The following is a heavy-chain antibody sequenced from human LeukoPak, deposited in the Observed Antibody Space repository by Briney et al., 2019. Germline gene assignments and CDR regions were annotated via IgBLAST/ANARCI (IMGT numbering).Heavy chain of an antibody. D-gene: IGHD2-15*01. J-gene: IGHJ4*02. CDR3: ARVPDCSGGSCYSHDY. V-gene: IGHV4-59*01. CDR1: GGSISSYY. Sequence: PSETLSLTCTVSGGSISSYYWSWIRQPPGKGLEWIGYIYYSGSTNYNPSLKSRVTISVDTSKNQFSLKLSSVTAADTAVYYCARVPDCSGGSCYSHDYWGQGTLVTVSS. CDR2: IYYSGST.